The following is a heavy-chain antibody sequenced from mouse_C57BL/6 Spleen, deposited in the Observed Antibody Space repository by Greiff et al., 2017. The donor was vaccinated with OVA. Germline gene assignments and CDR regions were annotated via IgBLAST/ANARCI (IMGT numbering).Heavy chain of an antibody. D-gene: IGHD3-2*02. CDR3: ASFPTAQATNYAMDY. Sequence: QVQLQQSGPELVKPGASVKISCKASGYAFSSSWMNWVKQRPGKGLEWIGRIYPGDGDTNYNGKFKGKATLTADKSSSTAYMQLSSLTSEDSAVYFCASFPTAQATNYAMDYWGQGTSVTVSS. CDR2: IYPGDGDT. CDR1: GYAFSSSW. J-gene: IGHJ4*01. V-gene: IGHV1-82*01.